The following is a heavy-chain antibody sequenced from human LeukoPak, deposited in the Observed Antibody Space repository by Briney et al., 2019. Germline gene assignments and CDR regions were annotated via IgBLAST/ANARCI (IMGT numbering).Heavy chain of an antibody. CDR3: ARPVPAADNWFDP. CDR1: GYSISSGYY. Sequence: SETLSLTCTVSGYSISSGYYWGWIRQPPGKGLEWIGSIYHSGSTYYNPSLKSRVTISVDTSKNQFSLKLSSVTAADTAVYYCARPVPAADNWFDPWGQGTLVTVSS. J-gene: IGHJ5*02. V-gene: IGHV4-38-2*02. D-gene: IGHD2-2*01. CDR2: IYHSGST.